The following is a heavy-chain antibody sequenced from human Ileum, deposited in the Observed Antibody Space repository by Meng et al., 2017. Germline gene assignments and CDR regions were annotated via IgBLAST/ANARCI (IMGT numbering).Heavy chain of an antibody. V-gene: IGHV4-34*01. CDR3: ARRIRGGSYLG. D-gene: IGHD1-26*01. J-gene: IGHJ4*02. CDR1: GASFTDYY. CDR2: IHYSDST. Sequence: QLQLMQWGAGMLKPSETLSLTCNVYGASFTDYYWNWIRQPPGKGLEWIGEIHYSDSTNYNPSLESRVTISENTSQKQFSLRLSSVTAADTAVYYCARRIRGGSYLGWGQGTLVTVSS.